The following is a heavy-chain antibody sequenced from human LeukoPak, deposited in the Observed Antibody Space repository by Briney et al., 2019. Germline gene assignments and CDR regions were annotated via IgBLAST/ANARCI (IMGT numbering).Heavy chain of an antibody. D-gene: IGHD3-3*01. V-gene: IGHV7-4-1*02. Sequence: ASVKVSCKASGYTFTSYAMNWVRQAPGQGLEWMGWINTNTGNPTYAQGFTGRFVFSLDTSVSTAYLQISSLKAEDTAVYYCAREGYDFWSGYTRSIGYYYYYYMDVWGKGTTVTVSS. CDR2: INTNTGNP. CDR3: AREGYDFWSGYTRSIGYYYYYYMDV. CDR1: GYTFTSYA. J-gene: IGHJ6*03.